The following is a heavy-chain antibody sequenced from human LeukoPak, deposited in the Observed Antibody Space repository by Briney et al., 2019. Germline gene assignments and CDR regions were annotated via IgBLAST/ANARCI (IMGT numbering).Heavy chain of an antibody. CDR2: ISGSSTYK. Sequence: GGSLRLSCEVSGFDFSTYSMNWVRQAPGKGLEWVSSISGSSTYKFYADSVKGRFTISRDNAKNTLYLQMNSLRAEDTAVYYCARDRVGDYDSSGYDAFDIWGQGTMVTVSS. CDR1: GFDFSTYS. V-gene: IGHV3-21*01. CDR3: ARDRVGDYDSSGYDAFDI. D-gene: IGHD3-22*01. J-gene: IGHJ3*02.